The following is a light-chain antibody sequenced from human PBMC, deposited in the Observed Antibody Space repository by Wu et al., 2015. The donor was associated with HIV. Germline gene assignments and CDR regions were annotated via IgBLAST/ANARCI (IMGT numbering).Light chain of an antibody. Sequence: DIQMTQSPSTLSASIGDRVTITCRASQSIRTSLAWYQQKPGKAPKVLIYKASSLESGVPSRFSGSGSGTEFTLTINSLQPDDFATYYCQQYYNYETFGQGTKVEIK. CDR1: QSIRTS. CDR2: KAS. J-gene: IGKJ1*01. CDR3: QQYYNYET. V-gene: IGKV1-5*03.